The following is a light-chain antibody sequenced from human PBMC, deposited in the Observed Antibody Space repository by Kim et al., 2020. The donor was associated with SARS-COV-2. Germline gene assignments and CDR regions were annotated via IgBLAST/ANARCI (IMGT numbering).Light chain of an antibody. CDR3: QSYHSSLSGSGV. CDR1: SSNIGAGYD. J-gene: IGLJ1*01. V-gene: IGLV1-40*01. CDR2: GNS. Sequence: VTFSCAGSSSNIGAGYDVHWYQHLPGTAPKLLLYGNSNRPSGVPDRFSGSKSGTSASLAIPGLQAEDEADYYCQSYHSSLSGSGVFGTGTKVTVL.